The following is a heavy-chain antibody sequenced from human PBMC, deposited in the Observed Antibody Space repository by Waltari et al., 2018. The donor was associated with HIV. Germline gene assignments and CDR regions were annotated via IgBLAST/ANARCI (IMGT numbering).Heavy chain of an antibody. CDR3: ARGGRNSTKGFDY. CDR1: GGSFSGYY. Sequence: QVQLQQWGAGLLKPSETLSLTCAVYGGSFSGYYWSWTRQPPGKGLEWIGEINHSGSTNYNPSLKSRVTISVDTSKNQFSLKLSSVTAADTAVYYCARGGRNSTKGFDYWGQGTLVTVSS. D-gene: IGHD1-7*01. J-gene: IGHJ4*02. V-gene: IGHV4-34*01. CDR2: INHSGST.